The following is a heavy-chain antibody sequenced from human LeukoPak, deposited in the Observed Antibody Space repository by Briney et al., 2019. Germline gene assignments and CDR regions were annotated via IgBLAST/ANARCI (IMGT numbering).Heavy chain of an antibody. D-gene: IGHD3-22*01. V-gene: IGHV3-48*01. CDR2: ISGSSGII. Sequence: GGSLRLSCAASGFTFNTYTMNWVRQAPGKGLEWVSYISGSSGIIDYADSVRGRFTISRDNAKNSLYLQMNSLRAEDTAVYYCARGFTYYESSGQVPFDYWGQGTLVTVSS. CDR3: ARGFTYYESSGQVPFDY. J-gene: IGHJ4*02. CDR1: GFTFNTYT.